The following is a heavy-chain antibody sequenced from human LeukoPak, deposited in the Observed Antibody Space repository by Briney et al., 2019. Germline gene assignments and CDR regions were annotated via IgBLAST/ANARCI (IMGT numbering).Heavy chain of an antibody. CDR2: IYYSGST. CDR1: GGSISSSSYY. Sequence: ASETLSLTCTVSGGSISSSSYYWGWIRQPPGKGLEWIGSIYYSGSTYYNPSLKSRVTISVDTSRNQFSLKLSSVTAADTAVYYCARPDYYGSGSYDYWGQGTLVTVSS. D-gene: IGHD3-10*01. J-gene: IGHJ4*02. V-gene: IGHV4-39*01. CDR3: ARPDYYGSGSYDY.